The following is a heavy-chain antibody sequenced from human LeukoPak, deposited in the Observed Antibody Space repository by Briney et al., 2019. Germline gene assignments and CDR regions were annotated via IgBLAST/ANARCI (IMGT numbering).Heavy chain of an antibody. CDR1: GFTFSSYT. D-gene: IGHD2-8*01. V-gene: IGHV3-30*04. CDR3: ARESNGLDV. CDR2: MAYDGRYK. J-gene: IGHJ3*01. Sequence: GGSLRLSCAASGFTFSSYTMHWVRQAPGKGLEWVALMAYDGRYKHYADSVKGRFTLSRDNSRDTLYLQMNSLRTEDTAVYYCARESNGLDVWGQGTMVTVSS.